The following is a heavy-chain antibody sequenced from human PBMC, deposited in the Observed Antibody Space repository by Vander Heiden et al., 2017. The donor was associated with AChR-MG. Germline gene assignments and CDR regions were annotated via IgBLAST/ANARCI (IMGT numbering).Heavy chain of an antibody. CDR1: GFTFSRQR. J-gene: IGHJ3*01. V-gene: IGHV3-21*01. CDR2: ISSTSSYI. D-gene: IGHD2-15*01. CDR3: ARDPREVGVVAYAFDF. Sequence: EVQLVESGGGLVKPGGSLRLSCAVPGFTFSRQRMNWVRQAPGKGLEWVSSISSTSSYIYYADSLKGRFTISRDNAKNSLYLQMNSLRPEDTALYYCARDPREVGVVAYAFDFWGQGTMVTVSS.